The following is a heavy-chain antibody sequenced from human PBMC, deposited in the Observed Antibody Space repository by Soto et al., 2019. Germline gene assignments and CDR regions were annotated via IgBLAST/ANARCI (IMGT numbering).Heavy chain of an antibody. CDR2: SRNKANSYST. CDR1: GFTFSDHY. J-gene: IGHJ4*02. Sequence: EVQLVESGGGLVQPGGSLRLSCAASGFTFSDHYMDWVRQAPGKGLEWVGRSRNKANSYSTEYAASGKGRFTISRDESKNSLYLQMNSLKTEDTAVYYCARFSGSYPRGLDYWGQGTLVTVSS. V-gene: IGHV3-72*01. D-gene: IGHD1-26*01. CDR3: ARFSGSYPRGLDY.